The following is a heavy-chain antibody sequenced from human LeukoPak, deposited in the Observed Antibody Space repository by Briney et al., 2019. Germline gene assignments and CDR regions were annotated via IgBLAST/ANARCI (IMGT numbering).Heavy chain of an antibody. CDR2: IYYSGST. CDR1: GGSISSYS. Sequence: PSETLSLTCTVSGGSISSYSWSWIRQPPGKGLEWIGYIYYSGSTNYNPSLKSRVTISVDTSKNQFSLKLSSVTAADTAVYYCAGAGGPQYYYYYYMDVWGKGTTVTVSS. J-gene: IGHJ6*03. V-gene: IGHV4-59*01. CDR3: AGAGGPQYYYYYYMDV.